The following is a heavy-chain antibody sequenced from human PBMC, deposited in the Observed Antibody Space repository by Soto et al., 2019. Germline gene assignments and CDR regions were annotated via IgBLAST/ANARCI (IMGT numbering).Heavy chain of an antibody. Sequence: GASVKVSCKTSGYSFGSHYIHWVRQAPGQGLEWVGIINPSTGGADYAPEFLGRVALTKDTSTSTLYMEMSSLRSDDTAVYYCARAIHASGSHYDAFDIWGQGTLVTVSS. CDR2: INPSTGGA. J-gene: IGHJ3*02. CDR3: ARAIHASGSHYDAFDI. V-gene: IGHV1-46*01. D-gene: IGHD3-10*01. CDR1: GYSFGSHY.